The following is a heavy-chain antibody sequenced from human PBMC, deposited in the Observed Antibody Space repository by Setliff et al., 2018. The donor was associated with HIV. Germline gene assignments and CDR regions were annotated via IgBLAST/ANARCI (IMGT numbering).Heavy chain of an antibody. CDR2: ISTYSDET. V-gene: IGHV1-18*01. CDR1: GYTFTSYG. CDR3: ARDVEHMMDV. Sequence: ASVKVSCKASGYTFTSYGMSWVRQAPGQGLEWMGWISTYSDETSYAQKLQGRVTMTTDTSTNTAYLELRSLRFDDTAVYYCARDVEHMMDVWGQGTTVTVSS. J-gene: IGHJ6*02.